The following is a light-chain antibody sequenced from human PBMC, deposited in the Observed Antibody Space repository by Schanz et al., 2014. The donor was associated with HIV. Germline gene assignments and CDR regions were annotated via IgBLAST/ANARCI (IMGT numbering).Light chain of an antibody. CDR2: DVN. CDR3: SSYAGSNNPYV. CDR1: SSDVGGYNY. Sequence: QSALTQPASVSGSPGQSITISCTGTSSDVGGYNYVSWYQQHPGKAPKLMIYDVNNRPSGVSSRFSGSKSGNTASLTISGLQAEDEADYYCSSYAGSNNPYVFGTGTKLTVL. V-gene: IGLV2-14*03. J-gene: IGLJ1*01.